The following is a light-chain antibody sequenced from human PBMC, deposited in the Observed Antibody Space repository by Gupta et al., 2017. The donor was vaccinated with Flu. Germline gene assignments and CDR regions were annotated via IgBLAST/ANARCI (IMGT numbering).Light chain of an antibody. CDR2: EVS. CDR3: SSYTSSSPCV. V-gene: IGLV2-14*01. CDR1: SSDFGAYNY. Sequence: QSALTQPASVAGSPGQSITISCTGTSSDFGAYNYVSWYQQHPGKAPKLMIYEVSNRPSGVSKRFSGFKSGNTASLTISGLQAEDEADYYCSSYTSSSPCVFGGGTKLTVL. J-gene: IGLJ3*02.